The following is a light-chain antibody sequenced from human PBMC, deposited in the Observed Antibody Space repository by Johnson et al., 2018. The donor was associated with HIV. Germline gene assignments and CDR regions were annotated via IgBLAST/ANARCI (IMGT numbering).Light chain of an antibody. CDR3: GTWDSSLSAS. V-gene: IGLV1-51*02. J-gene: IGLJ1*01. Sequence: QSVLTQPPSVSAAPGQKVTISCSGSSSNIGKNYVSWYQQLPGTAPKVLIYENNKRPSGIPDRFSGSKSGTSATLGITGLQTVDEADYYCGTWDSSLSASFGTGTKVTVL. CDR1: SSNIGKNY. CDR2: ENN.